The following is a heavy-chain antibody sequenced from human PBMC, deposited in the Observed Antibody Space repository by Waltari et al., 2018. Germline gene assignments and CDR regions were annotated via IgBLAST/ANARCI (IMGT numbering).Heavy chain of an antibody. J-gene: IGHJ5*02. D-gene: IGHD3-3*01. CDR3: AKGSITIFGVAQNWFDP. CDR2: MNPNSGNT. CDR1: GYTFTSYD. V-gene: IGHV1-8*01. Sequence: QVQLVQSGAEVKKPGAAVKVSCEASGYTFTSYDINWVRRATDQGLEWMGWMNPNSGNTGYAQKFQGRVTMTRNTSISTAYMELSSLRSEDTAVYYCAKGSITIFGVAQNWFDPWGQGTLVTVSS.